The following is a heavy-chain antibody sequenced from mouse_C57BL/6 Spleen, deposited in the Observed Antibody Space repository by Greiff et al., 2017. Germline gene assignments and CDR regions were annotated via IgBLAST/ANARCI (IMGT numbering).Heavy chain of an antibody. D-gene: IGHD4-1*01. V-gene: IGHV5-17*01. CDR1: GFTFSDYG. J-gene: IGHJ2*01. Sequence: DVQLVESGGGLVKPGGSLKLSCAASGFTFSDYGMHWVRQAPEKGLEWVAYISSGSSTIYYAETVKGRFTISRDNAKNTLFLQMTSLSSEDTAMYYCARWIAGTSYYFDYWGQGTTLTVSS. CDR2: ISSGSSTI. CDR3: ARWIAGTSYYFDY.